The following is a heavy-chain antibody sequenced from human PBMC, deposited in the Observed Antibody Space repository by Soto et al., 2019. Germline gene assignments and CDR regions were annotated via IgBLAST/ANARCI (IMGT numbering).Heavy chain of an antibody. CDR2: IDPSDSYT. CDR3: ERLAGGYYYYGMDV. CDR1: GYSFTSYW. J-gene: IGHJ6*02. D-gene: IGHD3-10*01. Sequence: GESLKISFRGSGYSFTSYWISWVRRMPGKGLEWMGRIDPSDSYTNYSPSFQGQVTISADKSISTAYLQWSSLKASDTAMYYCERLAGGYYYYGMDVWGQGTTVTVSS. V-gene: IGHV5-10-1*04.